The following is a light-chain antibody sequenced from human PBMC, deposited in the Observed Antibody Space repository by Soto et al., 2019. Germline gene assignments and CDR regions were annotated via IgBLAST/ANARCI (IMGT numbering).Light chain of an antibody. V-gene: IGKV1-39*01. CDR3: QQSLGIPYT. Sequence: DIQMTQSPSALSASVGDRVTITCRESQTISTYLNWYQQKPGKAPKLLIYAASTLQSGVPSRFSGSGSGTDFTLTISSLQPEDFATYYCQQSLGIPYTFGQGTRLEIK. CDR1: QTISTY. J-gene: IGKJ2*01. CDR2: AAS.